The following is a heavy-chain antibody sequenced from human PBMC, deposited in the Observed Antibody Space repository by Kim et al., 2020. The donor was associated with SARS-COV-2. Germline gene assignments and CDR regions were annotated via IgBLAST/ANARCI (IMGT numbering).Heavy chain of an antibody. Sequence: GGSLRLSCAASGFTFSDYYMSWIRQAPGKGLERVSYISSSGSTIYYADSVKGRFTISRDNAKNSLYLQMNSLRAEDTAVYYCARNLRFLEWLQIPSVVRYYYMDVWGKGTTVTVSS. D-gene: IGHD3-3*01. J-gene: IGHJ6*03. CDR1: GFTFSDYY. CDR2: ISSSGSTI. V-gene: IGHV3-11*01. CDR3: ARNLRFLEWLQIPSVVRYYYMDV.